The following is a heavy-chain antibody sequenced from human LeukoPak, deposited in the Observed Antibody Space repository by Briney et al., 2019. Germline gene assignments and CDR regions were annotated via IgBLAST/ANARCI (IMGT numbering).Heavy chain of an antibody. Sequence: PGRSLRLSCAASGFTFSSYGMHWVRQAPGKGLEWVAVISYDGSNKYYADSVKGRFTISRDNSKNTLYLQMNSLRAEDTAVYYCAKDLVGSGNHSCWGQGTLVTVSS. CDR2: ISYDGSNK. D-gene: IGHD3-10*01. CDR3: AKDLVGSGNHSC. CDR1: GFTFSSYG. J-gene: IGHJ4*02. V-gene: IGHV3-30*18.